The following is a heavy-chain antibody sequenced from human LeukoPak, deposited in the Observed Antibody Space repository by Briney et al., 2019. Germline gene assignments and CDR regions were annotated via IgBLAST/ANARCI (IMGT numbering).Heavy chain of an antibody. CDR3: ARVVVLMPGNNWFDP. J-gene: IGHJ5*02. CDR2: IYYSGST. Sequence: SQTLSLTCTVSGGSISSGDYYWSWIRQPPGQGLEWIGYIYYSGSTYYNPSLKSRVTISVDTSKNQFSLKLSSVTAADTAVYYCARVVVLMPGNNWFDPWGQGTLVTVSS. D-gene: IGHD2-8*01. V-gene: IGHV4-30-4*01. CDR1: GGSISSGDYY.